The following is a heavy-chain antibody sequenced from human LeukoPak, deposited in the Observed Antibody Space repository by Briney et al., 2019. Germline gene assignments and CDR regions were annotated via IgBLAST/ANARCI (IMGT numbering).Heavy chain of an antibody. CDR2: IKQEGSEK. J-gene: IGHJ3*02. V-gene: IGHV3-7*01. Sequence: GGSLRLSCAASGFTFSSYWMSWVRQAPGKGLEWVANIKQEGSEKYYVDSVKGRFTISRDNAKNSLYLQMNSLRAEDTAVYYCARDKDRDDFWSGYSGPTDIWGQGTMVTVSS. D-gene: IGHD3-3*01. CDR3: ARDKDRDDFWSGYSGPTDI. CDR1: GFTFSSYW.